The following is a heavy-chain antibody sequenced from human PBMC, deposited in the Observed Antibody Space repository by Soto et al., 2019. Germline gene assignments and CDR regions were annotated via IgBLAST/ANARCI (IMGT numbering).Heavy chain of an antibody. J-gene: IGHJ4*02. CDR3: ARGNITGLFDY. V-gene: IGHV4-34*01. CDR1: DGSISGYY. CDR2: INHSGST. Sequence: SEPLSVPKSVYDGSISGYYWTWISRNPGTGLEWIGEINHSGSTNYNPSLKSRVTISVDTSKNQFSLKLTSVTAAVTAVYYGARGNITGLFDYWVQGTLDTVSS. D-gene: IGHD3-10*01.